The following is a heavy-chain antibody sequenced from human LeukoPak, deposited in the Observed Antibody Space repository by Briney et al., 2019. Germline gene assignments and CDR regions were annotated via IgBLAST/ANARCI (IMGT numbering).Heavy chain of an antibody. CDR2: IKSKTDGGTT. V-gene: IGHV3-15*01. CDR1: GFTFSNAW. Sequence: GGSLRLSCAASGFTFSNAWMSRVRQAPGKGLEWVGRIKSKTDGGTTDYAAPVKGRFTISRDDSKNTLYLQMNSLKTEDTAVYYCTTSFGPLGRYFDWLLNDYWGQGTLVTVSS. CDR3: TTSFGPLGRYFDWLLNDY. D-gene: IGHD3-9*01. J-gene: IGHJ4*02.